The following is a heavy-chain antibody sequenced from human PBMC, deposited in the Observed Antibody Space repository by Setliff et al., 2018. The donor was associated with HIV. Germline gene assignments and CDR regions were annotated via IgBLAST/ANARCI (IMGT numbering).Heavy chain of an antibody. Sequence: KPSETLSLTCTVSGGSTSSHYWSWVRQSPGKGLEWIGSISYSGSTNHNPSLKNRVTISVDTSKNQFSLRLSSVTSADTAVYYCARGVTSPFATGIWGHGTLVTVSS. CDR3: ARGVTSPFATGI. D-gene: IGHD2-2*01. V-gene: IGHV4-59*11. J-gene: IGHJ4*01. CDR2: ISYSGST. CDR1: GGSTSSHY.